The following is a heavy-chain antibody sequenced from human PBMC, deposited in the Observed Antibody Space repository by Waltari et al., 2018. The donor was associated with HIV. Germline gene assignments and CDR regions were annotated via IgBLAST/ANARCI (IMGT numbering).Heavy chain of an antibody. Sequence: GYTFTKYAVHWVRQAPGQRLEWMGWINAGNGNTKYSQKFQGRVTIIRDTSASTAYMEMSSLRSEDTAVYYCARDLLSTAGTNYWGQGTLVTVSS. J-gene: IGHJ4*02. CDR3: ARDLLSTAGTNY. V-gene: IGHV1-3*01. D-gene: IGHD6-19*01. CDR2: INAGNGNT. CDR1: GYTFTKYA.